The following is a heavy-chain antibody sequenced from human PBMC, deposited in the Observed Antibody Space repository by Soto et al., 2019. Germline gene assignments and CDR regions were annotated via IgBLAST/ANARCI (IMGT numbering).Heavy chain of an antibody. J-gene: IGHJ4*02. Sequence: EVQLLESGGDLVQPGESLRLSCAASGFTFSSNAMSWVRQAPGKGQEWVSATGGSGVTTYYADSVKGRFTISRDNSKNTLYLQMSSVRAEDTAVYYCAKHLSGSKCLDSSGQGTLVTVSS. CDR3: AKHLSGSKCLDS. D-gene: IGHD6-19*01. CDR1: GFTFSSNA. V-gene: IGHV3-23*01. CDR2: TGGSGVTT.